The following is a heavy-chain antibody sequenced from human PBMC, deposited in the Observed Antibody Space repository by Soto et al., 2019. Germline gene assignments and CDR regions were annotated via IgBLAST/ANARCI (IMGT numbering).Heavy chain of an antibody. V-gene: IGHV3-74*01. J-gene: IGHJ5*02. Sequence: PGGSLRLSCGDSGFTFTNFWMNWVRQVPGKGLVWVSRIDTSGTSTSYADSVKGRLTISRDNAKRTVTLQMNSLGADDTGVYYGARDTWYFDVWGQGSLVTV. CDR1: GFTFTNFW. CDR3: ARDTWYFDV. CDR2: IDTSGTST. D-gene: IGHD1-20*01.